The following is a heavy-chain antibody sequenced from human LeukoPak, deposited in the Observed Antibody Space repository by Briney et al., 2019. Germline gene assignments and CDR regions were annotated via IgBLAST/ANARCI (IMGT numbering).Heavy chain of an antibody. CDR1: GFTFSSYW. Sequence: GGSLRLSCAASGFTFSSYWMSWVRQAPGKGLEWVANIKQDGSEKYYVDSVKGRFTISRDNAKNSLYLQMNSLRAEDTAVYYCARDYDILTGFFDYWGQGTLVTVSS. CDR3: ARDYDILTGFFDY. V-gene: IGHV3-7*01. J-gene: IGHJ4*02. D-gene: IGHD3-9*01. CDR2: IKQDGSEK.